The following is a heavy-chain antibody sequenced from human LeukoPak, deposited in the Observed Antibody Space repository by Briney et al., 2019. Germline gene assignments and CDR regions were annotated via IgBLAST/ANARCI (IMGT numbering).Heavy chain of an antibody. V-gene: IGHV3-64D*06. Sequence: GGSLRLSCSASGFTFSSYAMHWVRQAPGKGLEYVSAISSNGGSTYYADSVKGRFTISRDNSKNTLYLQMSSLRAEDTAVCYCVKEMEDYDILTGVLDVWGQGTTVTVSS. CDR3: VKEMEDYDILTGVLDV. D-gene: IGHD3-9*01. CDR2: ISSNGGST. J-gene: IGHJ6*02. CDR1: GFTFSSYA.